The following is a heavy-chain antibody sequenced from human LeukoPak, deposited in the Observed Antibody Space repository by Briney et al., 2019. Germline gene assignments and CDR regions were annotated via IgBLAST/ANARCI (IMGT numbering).Heavy chain of an antibody. Sequence: KPSETLSLTCTVSGGSISSSSYYWGWIRQPPGKGLEWIGGIYYSGSTYYNPSLKSRVSISVDTSKTQFSLKLSSVTAADTAVYYCARPSTDYVWGSYRTGAFDIWGQGTMVTVSS. J-gene: IGHJ3*02. CDR1: GGSISSSSYY. D-gene: IGHD3-16*02. V-gene: IGHV4-39*01. CDR3: ARPSTDYVWGSYRTGAFDI. CDR2: IYYSGST.